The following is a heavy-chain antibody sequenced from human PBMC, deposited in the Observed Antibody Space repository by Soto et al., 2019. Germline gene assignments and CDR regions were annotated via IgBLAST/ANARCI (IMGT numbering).Heavy chain of an antibody. Sequence: PVGSLRLSCVGSGFTFSNYSINWVRQAPGKGLEWVSSISSRRDIYYADSVKGRFTISRDNAKNSVSLQMNSLRAEDTAVYYCAREYTAWPLAYGLDVWGQGTTVTVSS. CDR3: AREYTAWPLAYGLDV. D-gene: IGHD2-2*02. V-gene: IGHV3-21*01. CDR2: ISSRRDI. J-gene: IGHJ6*02. CDR1: GFTFSNYS.